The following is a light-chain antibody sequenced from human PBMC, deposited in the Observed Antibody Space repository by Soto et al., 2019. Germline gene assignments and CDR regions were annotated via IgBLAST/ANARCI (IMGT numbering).Light chain of an antibody. CDR2: DAS. Sequence: ILLTQPPATLSVSPGEKATLSCRASQSVSNNLAWFQKKPGQAPRLLIYDASNRATVITARGSGSGSKTDLTITVSSLQSEDAAVYYCQQYNYSPITFVQGTRGEIK. CDR1: QSVSNN. CDR3: QQYNYSPIT. V-gene: IGKV3-15*01. J-gene: IGKJ5*01.